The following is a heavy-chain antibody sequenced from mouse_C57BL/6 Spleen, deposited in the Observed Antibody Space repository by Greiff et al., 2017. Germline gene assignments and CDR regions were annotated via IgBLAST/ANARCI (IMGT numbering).Heavy chain of an antibody. J-gene: IGHJ2*01. CDR1: GYAFTNYL. CDR2: INPGSGGT. V-gene: IGHV1-54*01. CDR3: ARTYSNSPFDY. D-gene: IGHD2-5*01. Sequence: QVQLQQSGAELVRPGTSVKVSCKASGYAFTNYLIEWVKQRPGQGLEWIGVINPGSGGTNYNEKFKGKATLTADKSSSTAYMQLSSLTSEDSAVYFCARTYSNSPFDYWGQGTTLTVSS.